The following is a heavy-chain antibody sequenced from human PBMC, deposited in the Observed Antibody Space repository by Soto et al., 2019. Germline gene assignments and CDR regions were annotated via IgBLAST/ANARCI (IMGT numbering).Heavy chain of an antibody. J-gene: IGHJ6*02. CDR1: GYTFTSYA. CDR3: ARGLRGELLDYYYGMDV. CDR2: INAGNGNT. Sequence: ALVKVACKASGYTFTSYAMHWVRQAPGQRFEWMGWINAGNGNTKYSQKFQGRVTITRDTSASTAYMELSSLRSEDTAVYYCARGLRGELLDYYYGMDVWGHRTTVTVSS. D-gene: IGHD3-10*01. V-gene: IGHV1-3*01.